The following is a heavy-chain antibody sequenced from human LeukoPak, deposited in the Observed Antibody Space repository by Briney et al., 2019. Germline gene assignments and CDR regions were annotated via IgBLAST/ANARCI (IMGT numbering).Heavy chain of an antibody. V-gene: IGHV3-30*02. J-gene: IGHJ4*02. CDR1: GFTINKYG. D-gene: IGHD1-20*01. CDR2: IRYYGDNR. CDR3: ATITESPDY. Sequence: GGSLRLSCAASGFTINKYGIHWVRQAPGKGLEWVALIRYYGDNRFYADSVKGRFTISRDNSKNTVYLQMRSLKPEDTALYYCATITESPDYWDQGTLVTVSS.